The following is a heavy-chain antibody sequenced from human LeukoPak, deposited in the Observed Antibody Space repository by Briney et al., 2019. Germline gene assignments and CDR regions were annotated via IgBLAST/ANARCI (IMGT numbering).Heavy chain of an antibody. CDR2: IYYSGST. Sequence: SETLSLTCTVSGGSISGSSYYWGWIRQPPGKGLEWIGSIYYSGSTYYNPSLKSRVTISVDTSKNQFSLKLSSVTAADTAVYYCARVGSGYYYGSGSYQQHYYGMDVWGQGTTVTVSS. J-gene: IGHJ6*02. CDR3: ARVGSGYYYGSGSYQQHYYGMDV. V-gene: IGHV4-39*07. CDR1: GGSISGSSYY. D-gene: IGHD3-10*01.